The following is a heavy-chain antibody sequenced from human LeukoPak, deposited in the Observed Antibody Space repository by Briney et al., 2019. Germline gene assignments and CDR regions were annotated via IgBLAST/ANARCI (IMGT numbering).Heavy chain of an antibody. Sequence: ASVKVSCKASGYTFTGYYMHWVRRAPGQGLEWMGWINPNSGGTKYAQMFQGRVTMTSDTSISTAYMELSRLRSDDTAVYYCARDVVGARSIDYWGQGTLVTVSS. CDR3: ARDVVGARSIDY. D-gene: IGHD1-26*01. CDR2: INPNSGGT. J-gene: IGHJ4*02. CDR1: GYTFTGYY. V-gene: IGHV1-2*02.